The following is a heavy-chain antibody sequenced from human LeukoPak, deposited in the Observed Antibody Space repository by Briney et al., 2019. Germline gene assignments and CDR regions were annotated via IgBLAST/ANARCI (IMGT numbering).Heavy chain of an antibody. CDR3: ARAGSVVTPDYYYYVDV. J-gene: IGHJ6*03. Sequence: GASVKVSCKASGYTFTSYDINWVRQATGQGLEWMGWMNPNSGNTGYAQKFQGRVTMTRNTSISTAYMELSSLRSEDTAVYYCARAGSVVTPDYYYYVDVWGKGTTVTISS. CDR2: MNPNSGNT. V-gene: IGHV1-8*01. CDR1: GYTFTSYD. D-gene: IGHD4-23*01.